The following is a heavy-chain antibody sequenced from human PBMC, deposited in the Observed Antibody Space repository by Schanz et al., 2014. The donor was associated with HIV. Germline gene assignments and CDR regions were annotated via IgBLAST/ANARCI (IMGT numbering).Heavy chain of an antibody. V-gene: IGHV3-33*01. CDR1: GFTFSSYG. CDR2: INWNGDTT. CDR3: TREGNYYGGSGPGH. J-gene: IGHJ4*02. Sequence: QVQLVESGGGVVQPGRSLRLSCAASGFTFSSYGMHWVRQAPGKGLEWVAVINWNGDTTYYADSVKGRFTISRDNSNNVLFLHMPTLRAEDTATYSCTREGNYYGGSGPGHWGQGALVTVSP. D-gene: IGHD2-21*01.